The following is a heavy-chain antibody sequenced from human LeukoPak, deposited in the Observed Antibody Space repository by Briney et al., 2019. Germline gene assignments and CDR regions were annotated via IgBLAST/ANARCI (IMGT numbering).Heavy chain of an antibody. V-gene: IGHV5-51*01. J-gene: IGHJ4*02. CDR3: ASRLRERFDS. CDR2: LYPGDSDT. D-gene: IGHD5-12*01. Sequence: GESLKISCKGSGYNFPNYWIGWVRQMPGKGLEWLGILYPGDSDTRYSPSFQGQVTISADKSISTAYLQWSSLKASDTAMYYCASRLRERFDSWGQGTLVTVSS. CDR1: GYNFPNYW.